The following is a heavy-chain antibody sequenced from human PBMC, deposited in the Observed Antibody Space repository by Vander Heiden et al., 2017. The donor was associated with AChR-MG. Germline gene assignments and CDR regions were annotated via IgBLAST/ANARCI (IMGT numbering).Heavy chain of an antibody. CDR2: ISAYNGNT. D-gene: IGHD3-3*01. Sequence: QVQLVQSGAEVKKPGASVKVSCKASGYTFTSYGISWVRQAPGQGLEWMGWISAYNGNTDYAQKLQGRVTMTTDTSTSTAYMELRSLRSDDTAVYYCARDRASIRFVEWPIDYWGQGTLVTVSS. CDR3: ARDRASIRFVEWPIDY. CDR1: GYTFTSYG. J-gene: IGHJ4*02. V-gene: IGHV1-18*01.